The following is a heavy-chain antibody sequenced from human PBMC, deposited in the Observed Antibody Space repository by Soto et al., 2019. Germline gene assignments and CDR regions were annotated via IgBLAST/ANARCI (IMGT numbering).Heavy chain of an antibody. CDR2: IYSGGST. Sequence: GGSLRLSCAASGFTVSSNYMSWVRQAPGKGLEWVPVIYSGGSTYYADSVKGRFTISRDNSKNTLYLQMNSLRAEDTAVYYCATGYSSGWYMGWYFDLWGRGTLVPVSS. V-gene: IGHV3-53*01. CDR3: ATGYSSGWYMGWYFDL. J-gene: IGHJ2*01. CDR1: GFTVSSNY. D-gene: IGHD6-19*01.